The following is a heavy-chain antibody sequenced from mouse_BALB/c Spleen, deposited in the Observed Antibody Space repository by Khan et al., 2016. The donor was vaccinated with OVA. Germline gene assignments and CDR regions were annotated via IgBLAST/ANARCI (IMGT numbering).Heavy chain of an antibody. CDR2: ISSSGST. CDR1: GYSITSDYA. J-gene: IGHJ4*01. CDR3: ARDDFRYDCEWDY. V-gene: IGHV3-2*02. D-gene: IGHD2-4*01. Sequence: EVQLQESGPGLVKPSQSLSLTCTVTGYSITSDYAWNWIRQFPGNKLEWMGNISSSGSTNYNPAFKNRFSFTRDTSKNQFFLQLNSVTTEDTATXDCARDDFRYDCEWDYWGQGTRVTVTS.